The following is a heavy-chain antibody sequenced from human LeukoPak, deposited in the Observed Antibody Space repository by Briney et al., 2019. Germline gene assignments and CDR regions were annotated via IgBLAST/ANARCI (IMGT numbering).Heavy chain of an antibody. J-gene: IGHJ4*02. V-gene: IGHV3-30*02. Sequence: GGSLRLSCAASGFSFSGYGMHWVRQAPGKGLEWVAFIRYDGSNKYYADSVKGRFTISRDNSKNTLYLQMNSLRAEDTAVYYCARDPNGPPGAGYSSSPHFDYWGQGTLVTVSS. D-gene: IGHD6-6*01. CDR1: GFSFSGYG. CDR3: ARDPNGPPGAGYSSSPHFDY. CDR2: IRYDGSNK.